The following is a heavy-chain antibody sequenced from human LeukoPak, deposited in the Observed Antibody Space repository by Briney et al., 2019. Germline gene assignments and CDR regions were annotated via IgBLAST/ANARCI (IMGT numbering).Heavy chain of an antibody. J-gene: IGHJ4*02. Sequence: GGSLRLSCAASGFTFSSYWMHWVRQAPGKGLFWFSRINGDGSSTSYADSVKGRFTISRDNAKNTLYLQMNSLRAEDTAVYYCARDWVVDGGTMIVVVPMGPFDYWGQGTLVTVSS. CDR1: GFTFSSYW. CDR3: ARDWVVDGGTMIVVVPMGPFDY. CDR2: INGDGSST. V-gene: IGHV3-74*01. D-gene: IGHD3-22*01.